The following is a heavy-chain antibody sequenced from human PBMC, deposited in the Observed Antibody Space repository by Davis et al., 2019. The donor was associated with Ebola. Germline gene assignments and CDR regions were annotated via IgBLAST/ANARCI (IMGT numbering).Heavy chain of an antibody. CDR3: VRGTGWSTVVTIFQH. V-gene: IGHV5-51*01. J-gene: IGHJ1*01. Sequence: PGGSLRLSCKGSGYSFTSYWIGWVRQMPGKGLEWMGIIYPGDSDTRYSPSFQGQVTISADKSISTAYLQWSSLKASDTAMYYCVRGTGWSTVVTIFQHWGQGTLVTVSS. CDR2: IYPGDSDT. CDR1: GYSFTSYW. D-gene: IGHD4-23*01.